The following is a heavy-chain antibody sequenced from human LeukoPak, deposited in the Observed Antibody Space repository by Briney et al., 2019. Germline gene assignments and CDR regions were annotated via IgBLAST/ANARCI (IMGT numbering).Heavy chain of an antibody. CDR3: AKDGGGGTYFEYFDY. CDR1: GYTFTNHY. V-gene: IGHV1-46*01. D-gene: IGHD1-26*01. CDR2: LNPTGGST. J-gene: IGHJ4*02. Sequence: ASVKVSCKASGYTFTNHYIHWVRQAPGQGLEWMGTLNPTGGSTGYAQKFQGRVTMTRDTSTSTVYMALSSLRSEDTAVYYCAKDGGGGTYFEYFDYWGQGTLVTVPS.